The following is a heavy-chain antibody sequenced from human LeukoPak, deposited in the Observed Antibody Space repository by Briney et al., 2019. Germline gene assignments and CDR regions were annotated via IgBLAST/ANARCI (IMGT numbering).Heavy chain of an antibody. CDR1: GGSISSFY. Sequence: SETLSLTCTVSGGSISSFYWSWIRQPAGKGLEWIGRIYTSGNTNYNPSLKSRVTMSVDTSKNQFSLKPSSVTAADTAVYYCARGGWNPRPFDYWGQGTLVTVSS. J-gene: IGHJ4*02. CDR3: ARGGWNPRPFDY. D-gene: IGHD1-1*01. CDR2: IYTSGNT. V-gene: IGHV4-4*07.